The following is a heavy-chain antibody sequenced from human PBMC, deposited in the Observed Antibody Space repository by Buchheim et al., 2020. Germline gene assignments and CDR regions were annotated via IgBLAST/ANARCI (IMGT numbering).Heavy chain of an antibody. D-gene: IGHD3-22*01. V-gene: IGHV3-30*04. CDR2: ISYDGSNK. Sequence: QVQLVESGGGVVQPGRSLRLSCAASGFTFSSYAMHWVRQASGKGLEWVAVISYDGSNKYYADSVKGRFTISRDNSKNTLYLQMNSLRAEDTAVYYCARDPEYYYDSSGYGFGSYFDYWGQGTL. CDR1: GFTFSSYA. J-gene: IGHJ4*02. CDR3: ARDPEYYYDSSGYGFGSYFDY.